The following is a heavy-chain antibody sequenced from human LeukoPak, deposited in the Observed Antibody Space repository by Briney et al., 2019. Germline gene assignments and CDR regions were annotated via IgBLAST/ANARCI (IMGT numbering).Heavy chain of an antibody. J-gene: IGHJ6*03. V-gene: IGHV4-59*01. CDR2: IYYGGST. D-gene: IGHD3-10*01. Sequence: SETLSLTCTVSGGSISSYYWSWIRQPPGKGLEWIGYIYYGGSTNYNPSLKSRVTISVDTSKNQFSLKLSSVTAADTAVYYCARAKKYGSGSYYRNYYYYYMDVWGKGTTVTISS. CDR3: ARAKKYGSGSYYRNYYYYYMDV. CDR1: GGSISSYY.